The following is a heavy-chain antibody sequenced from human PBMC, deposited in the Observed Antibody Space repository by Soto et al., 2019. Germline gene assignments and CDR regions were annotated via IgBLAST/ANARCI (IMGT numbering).Heavy chain of an antibody. CDR2: INAGNGNT. V-gene: IGHV1-3*01. CDR1: GYTFTSYA. Sequence: QVQLVQSGAEVKKPGASVKVSCKASGYTFTSYAMHWVRQAPGQRLEWIGWINAGNGNTKYSQKFQGRVTITRDTSASTAYMELSSLRSEDTAVYYCARGKGTIFGVVMGGAFDYWGQGTLVTISS. CDR3: ARGKGTIFGVVMGGAFDY. J-gene: IGHJ4*02. D-gene: IGHD3-3*01.